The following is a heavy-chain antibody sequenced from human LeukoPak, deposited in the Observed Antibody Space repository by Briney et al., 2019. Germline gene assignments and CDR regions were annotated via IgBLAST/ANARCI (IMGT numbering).Heavy chain of an antibody. J-gene: IGHJ1*01. CDR2: IYTSGTT. CDR3: ARGSPWSEYFQH. CDR1: GGSISSGNYY. Sequence: PSETLSLTCTVSGGSISSGNYYYSWIRQPAGKGLEWLGRIYTSGTTNYNPSLKSRVTISVDTSKNQFSLKLSSVTAADTAVYYCARGSPWSEYFQHWGQGTLVTVSS. D-gene: IGHD2-15*01. V-gene: IGHV4-61*02.